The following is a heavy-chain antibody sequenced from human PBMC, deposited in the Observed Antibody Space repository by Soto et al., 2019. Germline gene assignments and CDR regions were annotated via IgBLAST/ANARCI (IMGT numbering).Heavy chain of an antibody. V-gene: IGHV1-18*01. CDR2: ISAYNGDT. Sequence: QVQLVQSGAEVKKPGASVKVSCKASGYTFTNYDINWVRQAPGQGLEWMGWISAYNGDTNYAQKLQSRVTMTTDTSTSTAYMELRSLRSDDTAVYYCARSGLPDPVVVVGHTPFDPWGQGTLVTVSS. CDR1: GYTFTNYD. J-gene: IGHJ5*02. D-gene: IGHD2-15*01. CDR3: ARSGLPDPVVVVGHTPFDP.